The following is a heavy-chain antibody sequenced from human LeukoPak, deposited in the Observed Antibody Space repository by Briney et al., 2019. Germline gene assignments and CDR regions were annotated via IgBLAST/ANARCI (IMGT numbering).Heavy chain of an antibody. CDR1: GASIASGSYH. V-gene: IGHV4-61*02. CDR3: TRGGHDYGGSFDT. Sequence: SETLSPTCAISGASIASGSYHWDWIRQPAGSRPEYIGRISAGGRTNYNPSLKSRLTISMDTSKNHVSLRLSSVTAADTAVYYCTRGGHDYGGSFDTWGQGILVTVSS. D-gene: IGHD4-23*01. CDR2: ISAGGRT. J-gene: IGHJ5*02.